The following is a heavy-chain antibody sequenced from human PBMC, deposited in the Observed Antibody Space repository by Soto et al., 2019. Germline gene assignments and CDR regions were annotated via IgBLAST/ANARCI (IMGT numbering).Heavy chain of an antibody. D-gene: IGHD6-13*01. J-gene: IGHJ6*02. Sequence: QVQLVESGGGVVQPGRSLRLSCAASGFTFSSYGMHWVRQAPGKGLEWVAVISYDGSNKYYADSVKGRFTISRDNSKNSLYLQMNSLRAEGTAVYYCAKDLRDSSSWRTSLYHHYYYYGMDVWGQGTTVTVSS. CDR1: GFTFSSYG. V-gene: IGHV3-30*18. CDR3: AKDLRDSSSWRTSLYHHYYYYGMDV. CDR2: ISYDGSNK.